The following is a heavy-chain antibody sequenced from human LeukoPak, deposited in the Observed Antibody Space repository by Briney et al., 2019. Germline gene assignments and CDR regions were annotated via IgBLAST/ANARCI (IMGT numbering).Heavy chain of an antibody. D-gene: IGHD5-24*01. CDR3: ARPAQMAAGAFDI. CDR1: GGTFSSYA. V-gene: IGHV1-69*13. Sequence: ASVKVSCKASGGTFSSYAISWVRQAPGRGLEWMGGIIPIFGTANYAQKFQGRVTITADESTSTAYMELSSLRSEDTAVYYCARPAQMAAGAFDIWGQGTMVTVSS. CDR2: IIPIFGTA. J-gene: IGHJ3*02.